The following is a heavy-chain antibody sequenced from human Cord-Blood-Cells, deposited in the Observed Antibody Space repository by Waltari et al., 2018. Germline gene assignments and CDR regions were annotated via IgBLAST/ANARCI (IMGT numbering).Heavy chain of an antibody. CDR2: ISGSGGST. V-gene: IGHV3-23*01. Sequence: EVQLLESGGGLVQPGGSLRLSCAASGFHFSSYAMSWGRHAPGKGLEWVSDISGSGGSTYYAASVKGRFTISRDNSKNTLYLQMNSLRAEDTAVYYCARTPLFWGNWYFDLWGRGTLVTVSS. CDR3: ARTPLFWGNWYFDL. J-gene: IGHJ2*01. D-gene: IGHD7-27*01. CDR1: GFHFSSYA.